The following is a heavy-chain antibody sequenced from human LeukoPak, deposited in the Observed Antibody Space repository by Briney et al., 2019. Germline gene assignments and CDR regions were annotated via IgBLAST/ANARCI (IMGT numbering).Heavy chain of an antibody. J-gene: IGHJ4*02. D-gene: IGHD4-17*01. CDR2: IYTTGTT. CDR3: ARENDDYTFT. Sequence: SETLSLTCTVSGGSIFSSYWSWIRQPAGKGLEWIGRIYTTGTTNYNPSLKSRVAMSVDTSKNQFSLKLTSMTAADTAIFYCARENDDYTFTWGQGILVTVSS. V-gene: IGHV4-4*07. CDR1: GGSIFSSY.